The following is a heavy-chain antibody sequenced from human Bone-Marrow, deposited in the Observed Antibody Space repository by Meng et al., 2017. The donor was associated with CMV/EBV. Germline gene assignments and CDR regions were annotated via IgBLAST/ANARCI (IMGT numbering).Heavy chain of an antibody. Sequence: GGSLRLSCAASGFTFSRYWMSWVRQAPGKGLEWMANIKQDGSEKYYVDSVKGRFTISRDNAKNSLYLQMNSLRAEDTAVYYCARDRGVVVPAAIVLDYWGQGTLVTVSS. CDR2: IKQDGSEK. V-gene: IGHV3-7*01. J-gene: IGHJ4*02. D-gene: IGHD2-2*02. CDR3: ARDRGVVVPAAIVLDY. CDR1: GFTFSRYW.